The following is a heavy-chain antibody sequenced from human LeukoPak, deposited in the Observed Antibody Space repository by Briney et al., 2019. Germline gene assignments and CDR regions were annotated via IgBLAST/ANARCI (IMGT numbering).Heavy chain of an antibody. CDR1: GDTFSSYA. CDR2: IIPIFGTA. Sequence: ASVKLSCRASGDTFSSYAISWVRQAPGQGLEWMGGIIPIFGTANYAQKFQGRVTITADESASTAYMELSSLISEDTAVYYCARDGLAGYSYGREYRPFDYWGQGTLVTVSS. J-gene: IGHJ4*02. V-gene: IGHV1-69*13. D-gene: IGHD5-18*01. CDR3: ARDGLAGYSYGREYRPFDY.